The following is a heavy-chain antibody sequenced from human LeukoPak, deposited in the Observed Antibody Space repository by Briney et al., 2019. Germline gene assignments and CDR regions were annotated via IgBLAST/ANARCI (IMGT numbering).Heavy chain of an antibody. D-gene: IGHD3-10*01. CDR3: ARHSRYYGSGSYLPYYYYMDV. Sequence: SETLSLTCAVYGGSFSGYYWSWIRQPPGKGLEWIGEINHSGSTNYNPSLKSRVTISVDTSKNQFSLKLSSVTAADTAVYYCARHSRYYGSGSYLPYYYYMDVWGKGTTVTISS. CDR2: INHSGST. CDR1: GGSFSGYY. V-gene: IGHV4-34*01. J-gene: IGHJ6*03.